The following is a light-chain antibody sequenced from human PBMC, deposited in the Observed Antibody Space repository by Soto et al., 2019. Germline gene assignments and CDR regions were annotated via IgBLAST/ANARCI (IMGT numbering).Light chain of an antibody. V-gene: IGLV2-14*03. CDR1: SSDLGGFNY. Sequence: QSVLTQPASVSGSPGQSITISCTGTSSDLGGFNYVSWYQQHPGKAPKLMIYDVTNRPSGVSYRFSGSKSGNTASLTISGLQAEDEADYYCNSYTSSSTYVFGTATQLTVL. CDR2: DVT. J-gene: IGLJ1*01. CDR3: NSYTSSSTYV.